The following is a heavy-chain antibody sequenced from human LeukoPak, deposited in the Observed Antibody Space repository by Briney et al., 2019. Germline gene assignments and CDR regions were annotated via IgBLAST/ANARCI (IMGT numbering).Heavy chain of an antibody. V-gene: IGHV3-20*04. CDR2: INWNGGST. D-gene: IGHD3-10*01. CDR3: ARRRVTLVRGVDITSYYFDY. J-gene: IGHJ4*02. CDR1: GFTFDDYG. Sequence: GGSLRLSCAASGFTFDDYGMSWVRQAPGKGLEWVSGINWNGGSTGYTHSVKGRFTISRDNAKNSLYLQMNSLRAEDTALYYCARRRVTLVRGVDITSYYFDYWGQGTLVTVSS.